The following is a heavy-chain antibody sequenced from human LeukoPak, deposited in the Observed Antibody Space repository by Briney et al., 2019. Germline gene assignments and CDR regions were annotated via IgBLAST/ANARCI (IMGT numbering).Heavy chain of an antibody. V-gene: IGHV1-69*06. CDR3: ASSVVTAIGRTENWFDP. J-gene: IGHJ5*02. CDR2: IIPIFGTA. D-gene: IGHD2-21*02. Sequence: SVKVSCKASGGTFSSYAISWVRQAPGQGLEWMGGIIPIFGTANYAQKFQGRVTITADKSTSTAYMELSSLRSEDTAVYYCASSVVTAIGRTENWFDPWGQGTLVTVSS. CDR1: GGTFSSYA.